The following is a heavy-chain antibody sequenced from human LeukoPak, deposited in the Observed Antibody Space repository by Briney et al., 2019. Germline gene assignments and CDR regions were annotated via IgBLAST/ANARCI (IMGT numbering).Heavy chain of an antibody. Sequence: PSDTLSLTCAVYGGSFRGYYWSWIRHPPGKGLEWGGEINHSGSTNYNPSLKSRVTISVDTSKNQFSLKLSSVTAADTAVYYCARGRIRVRGVIPQSGWFDPWGQGTLVTVSS. V-gene: IGHV4-34*01. D-gene: IGHD3-10*01. J-gene: IGHJ5*02. CDR3: ARGRIRVRGVIPQSGWFDP. CDR2: INHSGST. CDR1: GGSFRGYY.